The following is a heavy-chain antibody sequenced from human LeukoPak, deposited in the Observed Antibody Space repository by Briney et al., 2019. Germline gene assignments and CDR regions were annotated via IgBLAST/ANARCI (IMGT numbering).Heavy chain of an antibody. CDR1: GFTFSNYA. CDR2: INGSGGSF. V-gene: IGHV3-23*01. CDR3: AKSSIAAEHYDY. J-gene: IGHJ4*02. Sequence: GGSLRLSCAASGFTFSNYAMGWVSQAPGKGLEWVSTINGSGGSFFSADSVKGRFTISRDNSKSTLYLQMNSLRAEDTAVYYCAKSSIAAEHYDYWGQGTLVTVSS. D-gene: IGHD6-25*01.